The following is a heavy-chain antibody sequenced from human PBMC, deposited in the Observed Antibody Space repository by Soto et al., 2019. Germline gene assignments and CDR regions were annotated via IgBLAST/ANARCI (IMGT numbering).Heavy chain of an antibody. CDR3: AKVVSTLRGAFRKYSSSWYFDY. V-gene: IGHV3-30*18. J-gene: IGHJ4*02. D-gene: IGHD6-13*01. Sequence: GGSLRLSCAASGFTFSSYGMHWVRQAPGKGLEWVAVISYDGSNKYYADSVKGRFTISRDNSKNTLYLQMNSLRAEDTAVFYCAKVVSTLRGAFRKYSSSWYFDYWGRGTLVPVSS. CDR1: GFTFSSYG. CDR2: ISYDGSNK.